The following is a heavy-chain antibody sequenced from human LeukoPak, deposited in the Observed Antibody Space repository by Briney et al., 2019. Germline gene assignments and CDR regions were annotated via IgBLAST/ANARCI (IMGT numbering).Heavy chain of an antibody. J-gene: IGHJ5*02. CDR1: GDSISTYY. D-gene: IGHD3-16*01. V-gene: IGHV4-4*07. CDR2: IYTSGST. CDR3: ARGSLAGGSWLDP. Sequence: KPSETLSLTCTVSGDSISTYYWSWIRQPAGKGLEWIGHIYTSGSTNYNPSLKSRVTMSVDRSKNQFSLKLSSVTAADTAVYYCARGSLAGGSWLDPWGQGTLVTVSS.